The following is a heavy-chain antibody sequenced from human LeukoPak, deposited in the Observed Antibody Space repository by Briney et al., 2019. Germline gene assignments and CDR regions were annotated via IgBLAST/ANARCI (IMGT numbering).Heavy chain of an antibody. CDR1: XGTFSSXA. J-gene: IGHJ4*02. Sequence: SVKVSCXXXXGTFSSXAISWVRQAPGQGLEWMGRIIPILGIANYAQKFQGRVTITADKSTSTAYMELSSLRSEDTAVYYCASGADRIAAAGTTFDYWGQGTLVTVSS. CDR2: IIPILGIA. D-gene: IGHD6-13*01. V-gene: IGHV1-69*04. CDR3: ASGADRIAAAGTTFDY.